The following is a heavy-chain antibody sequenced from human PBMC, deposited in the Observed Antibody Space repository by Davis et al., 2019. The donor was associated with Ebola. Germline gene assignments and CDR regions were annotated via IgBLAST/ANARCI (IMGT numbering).Heavy chain of an antibody. CDR1: GYSFTSYW. V-gene: IGHV5-51*01. CDR2: IYPGDSDT. CDR3: ARGLAGFGELGDFDY. Sequence: GESLKISCKGSGYSFTSYWIAWVRQMPGKGLEWMGIIYPGDSDTRYSPSFQGQVTISADKSISTAYLQWSSLKASDTAMYYCARGLAGFGELGDFDYWGQGTLVTVSS. J-gene: IGHJ4*02. D-gene: IGHD3-10*01.